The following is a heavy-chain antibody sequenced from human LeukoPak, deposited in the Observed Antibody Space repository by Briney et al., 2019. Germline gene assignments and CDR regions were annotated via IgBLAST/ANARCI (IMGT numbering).Heavy chain of an antibody. D-gene: IGHD3-22*01. CDR1: GFTFSDHY. CDR3: ARDGYYYDSSGFDY. V-gene: IGHV3-11*04. Sequence: PGGSLRPSCAASGFTFSDHYMSWIRQAPGKGLEWVSYISSSGSTIYYADSVKGRFTISRDNAKNSLYLQMNSLRAEDTAVYYCARDGYYYDSSGFDYWGQGTLVTVSS. CDR2: ISSSGSTI. J-gene: IGHJ4*02.